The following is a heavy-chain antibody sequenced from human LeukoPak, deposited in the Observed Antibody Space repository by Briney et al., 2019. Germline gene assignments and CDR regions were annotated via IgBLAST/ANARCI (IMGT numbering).Heavy chain of an antibody. Sequence: GGSLRLSCAATGFTFSSYSMNWVRQAPGKGLEWVSSISSSSSYIYYADSVKGRFTISRDNAKNSLYLQMNSLRAEDTAVYYCAKDRSAAAGLWSRGDYWGQGTLATVSS. D-gene: IGHD6-13*01. CDR1: GFTFSSYS. CDR2: ISSSSSYI. V-gene: IGHV3-21*04. CDR3: AKDRSAAAGLWSRGDY. J-gene: IGHJ4*02.